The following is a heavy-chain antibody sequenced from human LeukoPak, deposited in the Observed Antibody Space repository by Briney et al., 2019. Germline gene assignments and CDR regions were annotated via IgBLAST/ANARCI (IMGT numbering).Heavy chain of an antibody. CDR2: ISWNSGSI. CDR1: GFIFDDYA. J-gene: IGHJ4*02. D-gene: IGHD6-6*01. V-gene: IGHV3-9*01. CDR3: AKDMSYSSSSVDY. Sequence: GGSLRLSCAASGFIFDDYAMPWVRQAPGKGLEWVSGISWNSGSIGYADSVKGRFTISRDNAKNSLYLQMNSLRAEDTALYYCAKDMSYSSSSVDYWGQGTLVTVSS.